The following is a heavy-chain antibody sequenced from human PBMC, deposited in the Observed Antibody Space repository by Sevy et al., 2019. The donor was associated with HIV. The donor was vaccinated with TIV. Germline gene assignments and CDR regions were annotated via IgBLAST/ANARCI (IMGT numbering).Heavy chain of an antibody. J-gene: IGHJ6*03. Sequence: SETLSLTCNVSSVSITRSYWNWIRQTPGKGLEWIAFVCYTGKTNYNSSLKSRVTVSLDTSTSQFSLKLSSVTAADTAVYYCARGGAGRQFDYYYYMDVWGKGTTVTVS. CDR1: SVSITRSY. V-gene: IGHV4-59*01. CDR2: VCYTGKT. CDR3: ARGGAGRQFDYYYYMDV. D-gene: IGHD6-6*01.